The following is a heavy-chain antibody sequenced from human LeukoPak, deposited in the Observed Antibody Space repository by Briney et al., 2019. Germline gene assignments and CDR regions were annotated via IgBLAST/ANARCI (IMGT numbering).Heavy chain of an antibody. CDR2: IYHSGTT. J-gene: IGHJ4*02. CDR3: ARAPDAVRDYGAVPPYYFDY. CDR1: GGSISSGSYS. V-gene: IGHV4-30-2*01. D-gene: IGHD4-17*01. Sequence: PSETLSLTCAVSGGSISSGSYSWSWIRQPPGKGLEWIGYIYHSGTTYYNPSLKTRVTISVDTSKNQFSLKLSSVTAADTAVYYCARAPDAVRDYGAVPPYYFDYWGQGTLVTVSS.